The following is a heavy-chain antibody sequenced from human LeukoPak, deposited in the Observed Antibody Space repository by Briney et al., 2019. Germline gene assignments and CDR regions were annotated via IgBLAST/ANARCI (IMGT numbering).Heavy chain of an antibody. CDR3: AKAVLAAAGIGAFDI. D-gene: IGHD6-13*01. V-gene: IGHV3-23*01. Sequence: GGSLRPSCAASGFTFSSFAMSWVRQAPGKGLEWVSAISGSGGSTYYADSVKGRFTISRDNAKNSLYLQMNSLRAEDTALYYCAKAVLAAAGIGAFDIWGQGTMVTVSS. CDR2: ISGSGGST. J-gene: IGHJ3*02. CDR1: GFTFSSFA.